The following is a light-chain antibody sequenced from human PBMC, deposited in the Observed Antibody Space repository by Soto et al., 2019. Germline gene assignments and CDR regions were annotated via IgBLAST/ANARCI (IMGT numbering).Light chain of an antibody. CDR1: SSDVGGSNY. CDR3: SSYEGIYNLV. Sequence: QSVLTQPPSASGSPGQSVTISCTGTSSDVGGSNYVSWYQQHPGKAPQLMIYEVSKRPSGVPDRFSGSKSGNTASLTVSGLQAEEDADSSCSSYEGIYNLVFRTGTKVHVL. V-gene: IGLV2-8*01. CDR2: EVS. J-gene: IGLJ1*01.